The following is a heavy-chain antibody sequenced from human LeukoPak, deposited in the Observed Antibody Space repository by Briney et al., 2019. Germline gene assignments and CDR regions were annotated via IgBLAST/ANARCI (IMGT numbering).Heavy chain of an antibody. CDR1: GGSISSAGFY. Sequence: SETLSLTCTVSGGSISSAGFYWGWVRQPAGKGLEWIGRMETSGTASYNPSLRSRVTISIDTSKNQFSLRLTSVTAADTAVYYCMRDGGNFITESSTDRHNWMDPWGQGRLVTVSS. D-gene: IGHD1-20*01. J-gene: IGHJ5*02. CDR2: METSGTA. V-gene: IGHV4-61*02. CDR3: MRDGGNFITESSTDRHNWMDP.